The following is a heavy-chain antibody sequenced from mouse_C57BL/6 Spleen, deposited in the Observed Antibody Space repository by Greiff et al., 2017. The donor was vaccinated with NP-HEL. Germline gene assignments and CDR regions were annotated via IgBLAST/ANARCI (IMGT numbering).Heavy chain of an antibody. CDR1: GYTFTSYD. J-gene: IGHJ3*01. D-gene: IGHD2-4*01. CDR3: ASAYDYDWFAY. V-gene: IGHV1-85*01. CDR2: IYSRDGST. Sequence: QVQLQQSGPELVKPGASVKLSCKASGYTFTSYDINWVKQRPGQGLEWIGWIYSRDGSTKYNEKFKGKATLTVDTSSSTAYMELHSLTSEDSAVYFCASAYDYDWFAYWGQGTLVTVSA.